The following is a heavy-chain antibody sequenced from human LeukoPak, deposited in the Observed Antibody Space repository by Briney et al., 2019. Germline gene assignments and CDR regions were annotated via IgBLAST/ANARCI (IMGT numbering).Heavy chain of an antibody. D-gene: IGHD6-19*01. J-gene: IGHJ2*01. CDR2: INHSGST. Sequence: PSETLSLTCAVYGESFSGYYWSWIRQPPGKGLEWIGEINHSGSTNYNPSLKSRVTISVDTSKNQFSLKLSSVTAADTAVYHCARGEEQWLEWYFDLWGRGTLVTVSS. CDR3: ARGEEQWLEWYFDL. V-gene: IGHV4-34*01. CDR1: GESFSGYY.